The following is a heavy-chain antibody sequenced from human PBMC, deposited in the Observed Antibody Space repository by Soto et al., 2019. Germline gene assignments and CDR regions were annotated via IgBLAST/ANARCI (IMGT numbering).Heavy chain of an antibody. CDR1: GFTFRSYA. Sequence: GGSLRLSCAASGFTFRSYAMSWVRQAPGKGLEWVAVISYDGSNKYYADSVKGRFTISRDNSKNTLYLQMNSLRAEDTAVYYCASDGRRYSYGYSDYWGQGTLVTVS. V-gene: IGHV3-30-3*01. D-gene: IGHD5-18*01. CDR3: ASDGRRYSYGYSDY. J-gene: IGHJ4*02. CDR2: ISYDGSNK.